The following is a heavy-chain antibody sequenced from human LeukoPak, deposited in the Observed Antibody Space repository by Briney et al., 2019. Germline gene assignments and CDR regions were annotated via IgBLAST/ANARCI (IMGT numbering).Heavy chain of an antibody. D-gene: IGHD3-9*01. CDR3: ARNALLSDSDYGMDV. Sequence: SETLSLTCTVSGGSISSDFWSWIRQPAGKGLEWIGRIYPSGSTNYNPSLKSRVTMSVDTSKKQFSLKLSSVTAADTAVYYCARNALLSDSDYGMDVWGQGTTVTVSS. V-gene: IGHV4-4*07. J-gene: IGHJ6*02. CDR2: IYPSGST. CDR1: GGSISSDF.